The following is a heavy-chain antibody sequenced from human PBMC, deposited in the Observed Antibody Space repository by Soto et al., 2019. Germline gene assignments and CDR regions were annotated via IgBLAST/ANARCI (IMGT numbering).Heavy chain of an antibody. D-gene: IGHD6-13*01. CDR3: ARHGGYSSSWSDGVGGYGMDV. CDR2: IYYSGST. CDR1: GGSISSYY. Sequence: QVQLQESGPGLVKPSETLSLTCTVSGGSISSYYWSWIRQPPGKGLEWIGYIYYSGSTNYNPSLTSRVARSLDPSKNPFCLRLSCVTAADTAVYYCARHGGYSSSWSDGVGGYGMDVWGQGTTVTVSS. V-gene: IGHV4-59*08. J-gene: IGHJ6*02.